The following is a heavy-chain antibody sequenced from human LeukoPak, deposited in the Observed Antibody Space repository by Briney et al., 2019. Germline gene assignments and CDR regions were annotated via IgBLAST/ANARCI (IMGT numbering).Heavy chain of an antibody. D-gene: IGHD7-27*01. CDR1: GGSISSSSYY. CDR3: ARHLSGDPYTYYFDY. J-gene: IGHJ4*02. Sequence: SETLSLTCTVSGGSISSSSYYWGWIRQPPGKGLEWIGSIYYSGSTYYNSSLKSRVTISVDTSKNQFSLKLSSVTAADTAVYYCARHLSGDPYTYYFDYWGQGTLVTVSS. CDR2: IYYSGST. V-gene: IGHV4-39*01.